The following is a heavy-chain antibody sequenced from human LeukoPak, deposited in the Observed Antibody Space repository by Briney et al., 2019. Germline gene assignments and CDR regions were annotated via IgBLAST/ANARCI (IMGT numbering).Heavy chain of an antibody. CDR2: MNPNSGNT. CDR1: GYTFTSYD. J-gene: IGHJ6*02. Sequence: ASVKVSCKASGYTFTSYDINWVRQATGQGLEWMGWMNPNSGNTGYAQKFQGRVTMTRNTSISTAYMELSSLRSEDTAVYYCARDSPYYYGMDVWGQGTTVTVSS. CDR3: ARDSPYYYGMDV. V-gene: IGHV1-8*01.